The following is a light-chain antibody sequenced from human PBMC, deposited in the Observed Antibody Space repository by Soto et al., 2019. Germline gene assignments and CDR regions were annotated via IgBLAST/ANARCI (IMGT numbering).Light chain of an antibody. CDR1: QSISSY. CDR2: AAS. Sequence: DIQMTQSPSSLSASVGDRVTITCRASQSISSYLNWYQQKPGKAPKLLIYAASSLQSGVPSRFSGSGSVTAFTLTISSLQPEDFATYYCQQSYSTPPGTFGQGTKLEIK. J-gene: IGKJ2*02. CDR3: QQSYSTPPGT. V-gene: IGKV1-39*01.